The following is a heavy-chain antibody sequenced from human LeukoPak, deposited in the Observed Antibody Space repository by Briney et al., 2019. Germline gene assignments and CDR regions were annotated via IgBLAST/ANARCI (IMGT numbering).Heavy chain of an antibody. D-gene: IGHD6-13*01. Sequence: GGSLRLSCAASGFTFSSYGMHWVRQAPGKGLAWVAVIWYDGSKKYYADSVKGRFTISKDNSKNTLYLQMNSLRDEDTAVYYCARDFFTGSSYSSPLDYWGQGTLVTVSS. J-gene: IGHJ4*02. CDR3: ARDFFTGSSYSSPLDY. CDR2: IWYDGSKK. V-gene: IGHV3-33*01. CDR1: GFTFSSYG.